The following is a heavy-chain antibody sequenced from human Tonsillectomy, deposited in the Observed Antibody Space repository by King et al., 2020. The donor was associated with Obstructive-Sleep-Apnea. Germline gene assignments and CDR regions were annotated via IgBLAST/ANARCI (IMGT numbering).Heavy chain of an antibody. V-gene: IGHV3-11*06. CDR2: ICSSSSYT. CDR1: GFTFSDYY. D-gene: IGHD1-26*01. Sequence: GQLVQSGGGLVKPGGSLRLSCAASGFTFSDYYMSWIRQAPGKGLEWGSYICSSSSYTNYADSVKGRFTISRDNAKNALYLQMNSLIAEDTAVYYCSRQVGATLFDYWGQGTLVTVSS. J-gene: IGHJ4*02. CDR3: SRQVGATLFDY.